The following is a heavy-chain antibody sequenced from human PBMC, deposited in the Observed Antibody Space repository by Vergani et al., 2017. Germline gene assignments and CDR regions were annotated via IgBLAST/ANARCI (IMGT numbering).Heavy chain of an antibody. CDR3: ARDQFIVGANYYYGMDV. Sequence: QVQLVQSGAEVKKPGASVKVSCKASGYTFTGYYMHWVRQAPGQGLEWMGWINPNSGGTNYAQKFQGRVTMTRDTSISTAYMELSRLRSDGTAVYYCARDQFIVGANYYYGMDVWGQGTTVTVSS. J-gene: IGHJ6*02. V-gene: IGHV1-2*02. CDR2: INPNSGGT. D-gene: IGHD1-26*01. CDR1: GYTFTGYY.